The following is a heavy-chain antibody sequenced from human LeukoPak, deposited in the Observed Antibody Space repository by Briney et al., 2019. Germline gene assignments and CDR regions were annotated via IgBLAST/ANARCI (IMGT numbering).Heavy chain of an antibody. V-gene: IGHV3-53*01. Sequence: GGSLRLSCEASGFTVSSTHMVWVRQAPGKGLEWVSVTYTGGNSYYAGSVQGRFIISRDNSKNTLYLQMNSLRAEDTAVYYCARGHPAHLDYWGQGTLVTVSS. CDR2: TYTGGNS. CDR3: ARGHPAHLDY. J-gene: IGHJ4*02. CDR1: GFTVSSTH.